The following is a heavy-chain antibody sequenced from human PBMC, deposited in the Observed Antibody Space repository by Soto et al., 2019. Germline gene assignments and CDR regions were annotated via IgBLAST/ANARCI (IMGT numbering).Heavy chain of an antibody. CDR2: IYYSGST. J-gene: IGHJ5*02. CDR1: GGSISSYY. D-gene: IGHD2-2*01. V-gene: IGHV4-59*08. Sequence: QVQLQESGPGLVKPSETLSLTCTVSGGSISSYYWSWIRQPPGKGLEWIGYIYYSGSTNYNPSLKSRVTISVDTSKNQFSLKLSSVTAADTAVYYCARENLYCSSTSCQNWFDPWGQGTLVTVSS. CDR3: ARENLYCSSTSCQNWFDP.